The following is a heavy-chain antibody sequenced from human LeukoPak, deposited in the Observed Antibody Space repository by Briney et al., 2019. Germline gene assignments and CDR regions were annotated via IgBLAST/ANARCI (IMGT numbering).Heavy chain of an antibody. CDR1: GFTFSSYG. V-gene: IGHV3-30*18. J-gene: IGHJ4*02. CDR2: ISYDESNK. Sequence: GGSLRLSCAASGFTFSSYGMHWVRQAPGKGLEWVAVISYDESNKYYADSVKGRFTISRDNSKNTLYLQMNSLRAEDTAVYYCAKAGYSYGQRHYFDYWGQGTLVTVSS. CDR3: AKAGYSYGQRHYFDY. D-gene: IGHD5-18*01.